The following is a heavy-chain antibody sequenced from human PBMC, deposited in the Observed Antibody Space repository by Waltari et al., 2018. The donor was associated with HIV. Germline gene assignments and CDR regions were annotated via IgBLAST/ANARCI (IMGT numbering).Heavy chain of an antibody. CDR1: GLTFSSYD. Sequence: EVRRLQSGGGFVQPGGCLRLSCVGFGLTFSSYDMHWVRQSTGKGLEWVSTIYTTGDSFYPASVKGRFTISRENAKNSLYLQMNRLGVEDTAVYYCTRVKSGQMHYGMDVWGQGTTVTVSS. V-gene: IGHV3-13*01. D-gene: IGHD3-10*01. CDR2: IYTTGDS. CDR3: TRVKSGQMHYGMDV. J-gene: IGHJ6*02.